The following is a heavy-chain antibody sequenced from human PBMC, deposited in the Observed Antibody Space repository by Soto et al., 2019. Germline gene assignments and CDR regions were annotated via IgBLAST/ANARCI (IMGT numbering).Heavy chain of an antibody. V-gene: IGHV3-74*01. CDR1: GITFSMYW. CDR2: INSDGSRP. J-gene: IGHJ3*02. D-gene: IGHD3-9*01. Sequence: PGGSLRLSCAASGITFSMYWMHWVRQVPGRGLVWVSQINSDGSRPNYADSVKGRFTISRDNANNTVYLQMTSLKVEDTAVYYCAREDDNLDAFDIWGQGTMVTVSS. CDR3: AREDDNLDAFDI.